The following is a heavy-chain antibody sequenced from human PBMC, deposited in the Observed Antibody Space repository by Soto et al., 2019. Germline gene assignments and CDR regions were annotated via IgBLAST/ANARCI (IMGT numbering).Heavy chain of an antibody. Sequence: SETLSLTCTVSGGSITAGGYYWSWIRQHPGKGLEWIGYIANSGNTYCNPSLKSRVTISVDTSKNQFSLKLSSVTAADTAVYHCARTKYYYDSSGYEREYYFDYWGQGTLVTVSS. CDR1: GGSITAGGYY. D-gene: IGHD3-22*01. CDR3: ARTKYYYDSSGYEREYYFDY. J-gene: IGHJ4*02. V-gene: IGHV4-31*03. CDR2: IANSGNT.